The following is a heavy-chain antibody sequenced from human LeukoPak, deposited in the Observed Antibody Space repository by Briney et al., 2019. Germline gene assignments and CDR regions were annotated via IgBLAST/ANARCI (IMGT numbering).Heavy chain of an antibody. J-gene: IGHJ4*02. D-gene: IGHD3-10*01. CDR1: GYTFASYG. CDR3: ARDTALIITPGGPDY. CDR2: ISAYNDDT. V-gene: IGHV1-18*01. Sequence: GASVKVSCKASGYTFASYGISWVLQAPGQGLEWMGWISAYNDDTRYAQHLQGRVTLTTDTSTGTAYMELRSLTSDDTALYYCARDTALIITPGGPDYWGQGTLVTVSS.